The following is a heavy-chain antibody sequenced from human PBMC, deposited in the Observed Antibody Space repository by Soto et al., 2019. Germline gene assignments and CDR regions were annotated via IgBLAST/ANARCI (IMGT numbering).Heavy chain of an antibody. Sequence: GGSLRLSCAASGFTFSSYDMHWVRQATGKGLEWVSAIGTAGDTYYPGSVKGRFTISRENAKNSLYLQMNSLRAEDTAVYYCARDPLYYDILTGDNYYYGMDVWGQGTTVTVSS. D-gene: IGHD3-9*01. CDR1: GFTFSSYD. CDR2: IGTAGDT. V-gene: IGHV3-13*01. CDR3: ARDPLYYDILTGDNYYYGMDV. J-gene: IGHJ6*02.